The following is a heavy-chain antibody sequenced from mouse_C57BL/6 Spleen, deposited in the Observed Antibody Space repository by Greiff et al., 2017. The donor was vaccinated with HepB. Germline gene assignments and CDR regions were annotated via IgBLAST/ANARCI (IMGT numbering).Heavy chain of an antibody. Sequence: LQQPGAELVKPGASVKLSCKASGYTFTSYWMHWVKQRPGQGLEWIGMIHPNSGSTNYNEKFKGKATLTVDKSSSTAYMQLSSLTSEDSAVYYCARSTYSYYFDYWGQGTTLTVSS. CDR2: IHPNSGST. V-gene: IGHV1-64*01. CDR1: GYTFTSYW. J-gene: IGHJ2*01. CDR3: ARSTYSYYFDY. D-gene: IGHD2-10*01.